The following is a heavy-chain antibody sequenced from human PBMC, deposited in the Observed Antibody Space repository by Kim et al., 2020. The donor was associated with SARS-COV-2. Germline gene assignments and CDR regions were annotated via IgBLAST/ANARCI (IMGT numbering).Heavy chain of an antibody. CDR3: ASSRSGFYYYGSGSMAWDYYYGMDV. Sequence: GGSLRLSCAASGFTFSSYSMNWVRQAPGKGLEWVSSISSSSSYIYYADSVKGRFTISRDNAKNSLYLQMNSLRAEDTAVYYCASSRSGFYYYGSGSMAWDYYYGMDVWGQGTTVTVSS. CDR2: ISSSSSYI. CDR1: GFTFSSYS. J-gene: IGHJ6*02. V-gene: IGHV3-21*01. D-gene: IGHD3-10*01.